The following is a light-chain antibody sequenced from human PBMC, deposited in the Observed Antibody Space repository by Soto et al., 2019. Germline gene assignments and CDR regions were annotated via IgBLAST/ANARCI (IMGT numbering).Light chain of an antibody. CDR2: GAS. CDR3: QQYNNWPQT. V-gene: IGKV3-15*01. CDR1: QSVATN. Sequence: EIVMTQSPATLSVSTGERATLSCSASQSVATNLDWYQQKAGQAPRLLIHGASTRSPDIPARFSGGGSGTEFTLTMSSLQSEEFEVYYCQQYNNWPQTFGQGTKLGIK. J-gene: IGKJ2*01.